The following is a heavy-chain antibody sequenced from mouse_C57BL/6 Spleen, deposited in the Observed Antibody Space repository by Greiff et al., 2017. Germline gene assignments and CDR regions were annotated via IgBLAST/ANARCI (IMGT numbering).Heavy chain of an antibody. V-gene: IGHV1-62-2*01. Sequence: QVQLKQSGAELVKPGASVKLSCKASGYTFTEYTIHWVKQRSGQGLGWIGWFYPGSGSIKYNEKFKDKATLTADKSSSPVYMELSRLTSEDSAVYICARHEDPFYAMDYWGQGTSVTVSS. CDR1: GYTFTEYT. CDR3: ARHEDPFYAMDY. J-gene: IGHJ4*01. CDR2: FYPGSGSI.